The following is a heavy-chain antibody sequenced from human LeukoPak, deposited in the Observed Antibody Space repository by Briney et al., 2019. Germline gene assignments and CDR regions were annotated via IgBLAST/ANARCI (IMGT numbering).Heavy chain of an antibody. CDR1: GFTFDDYA. D-gene: IGHD1-26*01. V-gene: IGHV3-9*01. CDR2: ISWNSGSI. CDR3: AKDILGGSYYYYGMDV. Sequence: GGFLRLSCAASGFTFDDYAMHWVRQAPGKGLEWVSGISWNSGSIGYADSVKGRFTISRDNAKNSLYLQMNSLRAEDTALYYCAKDILGGSYYYYGMDVWGQGTTVTVSS. J-gene: IGHJ6*02.